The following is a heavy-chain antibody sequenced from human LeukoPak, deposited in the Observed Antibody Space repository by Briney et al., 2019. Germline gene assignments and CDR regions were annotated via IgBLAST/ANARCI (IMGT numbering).Heavy chain of an antibody. J-gene: IGHJ4*02. CDR2: ISYDGSNK. V-gene: IGHV3-30*03. D-gene: IGHD3-10*01. CDR1: GFTFSSYG. Sequence: PGGSLRLSCAASGFTFSSYGMHWVRQAPGKGLEWVAVISYDGSNKYYADSVKGRFTISRDNSKNTLYLQMNSLRAEDTAVYYCARDFTMVRGVIITGGLDYWGQGTLVTVSS. CDR3: ARDFTMVRGVIITGGLDY.